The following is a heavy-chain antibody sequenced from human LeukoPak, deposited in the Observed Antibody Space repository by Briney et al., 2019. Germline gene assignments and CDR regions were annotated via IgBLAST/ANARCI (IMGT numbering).Heavy chain of an antibody. V-gene: IGHV3-7*01. J-gene: IGHJ4*02. CDR2: IQQDGNEK. Sequence: GGSLRLSCAASGFTFSSYAMSWVRQAPGKGLEWVASIQQDGNEKYFVDSVKGRFTISRDNAKNSLYLQMNSLRAEDTAVFYCARGWSVPGYWGQGTLVTVSS. CDR3: ARGWSVPGY. D-gene: IGHD2-15*01. CDR1: GFTFSSYA.